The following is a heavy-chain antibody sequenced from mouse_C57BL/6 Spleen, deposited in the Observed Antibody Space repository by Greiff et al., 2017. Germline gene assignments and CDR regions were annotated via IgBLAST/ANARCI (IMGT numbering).Heavy chain of an antibody. V-gene: IGHV1-15*01. Sequence: QVQLQQSGAELVRPGASVTLSCKASGYTFTDYEMHWVKQTPVHGLEWIGAIDPETGGTAYNQKFKGKAILTADKSSSTAYMELRSLTSEDSAVYYCTSRDSSGSFAYWGQGTLVTVSA. CDR2: IDPETGGT. J-gene: IGHJ3*01. CDR3: TSRDSSGSFAY. CDR1: GYTFTDYE. D-gene: IGHD3-2*02.